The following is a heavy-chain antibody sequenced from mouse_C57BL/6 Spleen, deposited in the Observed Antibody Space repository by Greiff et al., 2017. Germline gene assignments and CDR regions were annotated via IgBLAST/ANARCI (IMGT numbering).Heavy chain of an antibody. J-gene: IGHJ4*01. CDR1: GYTFTSYW. CDR2: IDPSDSYT. Sequence: QVQLQQSGAELVMPGASVKLSCKASGYTFTSYWMHWVKQRPGQGLEWIGEIDPSDSYTNYNQKFKGKSTLTVDKSSSTAYMQLSSLTSEDSAVYYCARYYSGAMDYWGQGTSVTVSS. CDR3: ARYYSGAMDY. V-gene: IGHV1-69*01. D-gene: IGHD2-1*01.